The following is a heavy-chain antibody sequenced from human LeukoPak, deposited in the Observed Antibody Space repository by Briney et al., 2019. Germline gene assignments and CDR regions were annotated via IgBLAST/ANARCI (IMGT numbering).Heavy chain of an antibody. Sequence: GGSLRLSCAASGFTFNSYSMNWVRQAPGKGLEWVSSISSSSGYIYYADSVKGRFTISRDNAKNSLFLQMNSLRAEDTAVYYCARGQPNYDILTGYYPFDYWGQGTLVTASS. CDR3: ARGQPNYDILTGYYPFDY. D-gene: IGHD3-9*01. CDR2: ISSSSGYI. V-gene: IGHV3-21*01. J-gene: IGHJ4*02. CDR1: GFTFNSYS.